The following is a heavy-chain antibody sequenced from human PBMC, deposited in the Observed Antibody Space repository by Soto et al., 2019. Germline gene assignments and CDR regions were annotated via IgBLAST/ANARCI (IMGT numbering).Heavy chain of an antibody. V-gene: IGHV1-8*01. CDR3: ARGQVCSGGSCYRYYYYYYMDV. Sequence: ASVKVSCKASGYTFTSYDINWVRQATGQGLEWMGWMNPNSGNTGYAQKFQGRVTMTRNTSISTAYMELSSLRSEDTAVYYCARGQVCSGGSCYRYYYYYYMDVWGKGTTVTVSS. CDR1: GYTFTSYD. J-gene: IGHJ6*03. CDR2: MNPNSGNT. D-gene: IGHD2-15*01.